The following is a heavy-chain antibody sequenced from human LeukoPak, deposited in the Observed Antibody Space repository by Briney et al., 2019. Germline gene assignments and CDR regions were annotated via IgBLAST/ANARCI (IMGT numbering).Heavy chain of an antibody. CDR2: ISGSGGST. CDR1: GFTFSSYA. J-gene: IGHJ4*02. D-gene: IGHD3-3*01. Sequence: GGSLRLSCAASGFTFSSYAMSWVRQAPGKGLEWVSAISGSGGSTYYADSVKGRFTISRDNSKNTLYLQMNSLRAEDTAVYCCANGPQDFWSGYYTDIYWGQGTLVTVSS. CDR3: ANGPQDFWSGYYTDIY. V-gene: IGHV3-23*01.